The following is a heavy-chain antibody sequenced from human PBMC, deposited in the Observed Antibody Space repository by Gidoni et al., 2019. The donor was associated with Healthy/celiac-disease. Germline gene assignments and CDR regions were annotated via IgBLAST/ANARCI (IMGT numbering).Heavy chain of an antibody. CDR1: GGSFSGYY. CDR3: ASRGGGDYYGMDV. J-gene: IGHJ6*02. V-gene: IGHV4-34*01. CDR2: INHSGST. Sequence: QVQLQQWGAGLLKPSETLSLTCAVYGGSFSGYYWSWIRQPPGKGLEWIGEINHSGSTNYNPSLKSRVTISVDTSKNQFSLKLSSVTAADTAVYYCASRGGGDYYGMDVWGQGTTVTVSS. D-gene: IGHD1-26*01.